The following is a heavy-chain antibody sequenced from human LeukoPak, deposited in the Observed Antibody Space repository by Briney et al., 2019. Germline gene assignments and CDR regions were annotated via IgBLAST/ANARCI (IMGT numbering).Heavy chain of an antibody. D-gene: IGHD6-19*01. CDR3: ASSAPPPTDTHYYYMNV. CDR2: IYSNVNT. V-gene: IGHV3-53*01. J-gene: IGHJ6*03. Sequence: GGSLRLSCEASGFTVSSTYMSWVRQAPGKGLEWVAAIYSNVNTYYTDSVKGRFTISRDNSRNSLDLQMNSLRAEDTAVYYCASSAPPPTDTHYYYMNVWGKGTTVTVSS. CDR1: GFTVSSTY.